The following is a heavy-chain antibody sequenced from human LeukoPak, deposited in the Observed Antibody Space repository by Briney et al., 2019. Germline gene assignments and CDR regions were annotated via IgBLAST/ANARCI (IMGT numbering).Heavy chain of an antibody. V-gene: IGHV1-69*06. D-gene: IGHD6-13*01. CDR1: GGTFGSYA. Sequence: SVKVSCKASGGTFGSYAISWVRQAPGQGLEWMGGIIPIFGTANYAQKFQGRVTITADKSTSTAYMELSSLRSEDTAVYYCARAEAAAHNLIFDYWGQGTLATVSS. CDR2: IIPIFGTA. J-gene: IGHJ4*02. CDR3: ARAEAAAHNLIFDY.